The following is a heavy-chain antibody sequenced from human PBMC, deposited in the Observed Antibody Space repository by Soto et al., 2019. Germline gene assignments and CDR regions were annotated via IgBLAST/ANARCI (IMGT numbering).Heavy chain of an antibody. CDR2: IYYTGST. Sequence: PSETLSLTCTVSGDSINSNYWTWIRQSPGKGLEWIGYIYYTGSTNYSPSLNSRVTISVDTSKNQFSLELNSVTAAGTAVYYCAREVLVGPARYFDYWGQGTLVTVSS. CDR1: GDSINSNY. J-gene: IGHJ4*02. V-gene: IGHV4-59*01. D-gene: IGHD2-15*01. CDR3: AREVLVGPARYFDY.